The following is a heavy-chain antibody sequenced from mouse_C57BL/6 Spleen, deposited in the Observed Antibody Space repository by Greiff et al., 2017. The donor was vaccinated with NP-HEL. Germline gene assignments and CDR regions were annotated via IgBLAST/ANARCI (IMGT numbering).Heavy chain of an antibody. CDR3: ARQDYDYDDY. J-gene: IGHJ2*01. Sequence: QVHVKQPGTELVKPGASVKLSCKASGYTFTSYWMHWVKQRPGQGLEWIGNINPSNGGTNYNEKFKSKATLTVDKSSSTAYMQLSSLTSEDAAVYYCARQDYDYDDYWGQGTTLTVSS. D-gene: IGHD2-4*01. CDR1: GYTFTSYW. CDR2: INPSNGGT. V-gene: IGHV1-53*01.